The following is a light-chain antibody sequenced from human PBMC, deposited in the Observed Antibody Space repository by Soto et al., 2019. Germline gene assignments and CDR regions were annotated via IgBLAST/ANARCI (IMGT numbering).Light chain of an antibody. CDR3: CSYAGSYTFV. V-gene: IGLV2-11*01. CDR2: DVS. Sequence: QSVLTQPRSVSGSPGQSVTISCTGTSSDVGVYNYLSWYQQYPGKAPKIMIYDVSKRPSGVPDRFSGSKSDNTASLTISGLQAEDAADCYCCSYAGSYTFVFGIGTKVTVL. J-gene: IGLJ1*01. CDR1: SSDVGVYNY.